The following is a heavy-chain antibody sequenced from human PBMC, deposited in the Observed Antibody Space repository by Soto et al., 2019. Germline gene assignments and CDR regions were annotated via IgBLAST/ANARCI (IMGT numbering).Heavy chain of an antibody. V-gene: IGHV3-23*01. CDR2: ISGSGVGT. D-gene: IGHD3-16*02. Sequence: EVQLLESGGGLVQPGGSLRLSCAASGFTFSGYAMSWVRQAPGKGLEWVSAISGSGVGTYYADSVEGRFTISRDNSKNTLYLQMNSPRAEDTALYYCARDVRKSPVYWGQGTLVTVSS. J-gene: IGHJ4*02. CDR1: GFTFSGYA. CDR3: ARDVRKSPVY.